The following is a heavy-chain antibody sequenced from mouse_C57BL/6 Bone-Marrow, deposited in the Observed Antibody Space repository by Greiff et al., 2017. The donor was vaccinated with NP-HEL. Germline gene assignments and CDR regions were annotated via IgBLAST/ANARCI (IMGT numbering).Heavy chain of an antibody. CDR3: ARGGTRGYFDV. Sequence: VQLQQSGAELMKPGASVKLSCKATGYTFTGYWIEWVKQRPGHGLEWIGEILPGSGSTYYNEKFKGKATFTADTSSNTAYMQLSSLTTEDSAIYYCARGGTRGYFDVWGTGTTVTVSS. CDR2: ILPGSGST. V-gene: IGHV1-9*01. J-gene: IGHJ1*03. CDR1: GYTFTGYW. D-gene: IGHD2-14*01.